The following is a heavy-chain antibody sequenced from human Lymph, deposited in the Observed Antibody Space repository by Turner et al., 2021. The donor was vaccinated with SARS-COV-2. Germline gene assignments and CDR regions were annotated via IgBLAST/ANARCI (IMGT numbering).Heavy chain of an antibody. CDR2: IYYSGST. CDR1: GGPISSSSYY. D-gene: IGHD2-21*02. CDR3: ARQRLTRYGMDV. J-gene: IGHJ6*02. V-gene: IGHV4-39*01. Sequence: QLQLQESGPGLAKPSETLSLTCTVSGGPISSSSYYWGWIRQPPGKGLEWIGSIYYSGSTYYNPSLKSRVTISVDTSKNQFSLKLSSVTAADTAVYHCARQRLTRYGMDVWGQGTTVTVSS.